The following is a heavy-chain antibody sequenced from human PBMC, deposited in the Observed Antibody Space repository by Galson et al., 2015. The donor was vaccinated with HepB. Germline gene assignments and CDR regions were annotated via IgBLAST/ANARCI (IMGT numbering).Heavy chain of an antibody. Sequence: LRLSCAASGFTFNNAWMSWVRQAPGKGLEWVGRIKSRIDGGTADYAAPVKGRFTISRDDSKNTLYLQMNSLKTEDTAVYFCTTDALGVGVDYWGQGTLVTVSS. J-gene: IGHJ4*02. D-gene: IGHD2-8*01. CDR1: GFTFNNAW. CDR2: IKSRIDGGTA. CDR3: TTDALGVGVDY. V-gene: IGHV3-15*01.